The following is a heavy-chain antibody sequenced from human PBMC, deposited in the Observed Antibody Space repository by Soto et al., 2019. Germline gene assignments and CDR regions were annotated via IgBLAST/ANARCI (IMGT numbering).Heavy chain of an antibody. J-gene: IGHJ4*02. CDR2: IYYSGST. CDR1: GGSISSGGYY. Sequence: SETLSLTCTVSGGSISSGGYYWSWIRQHPGKGLEWIGYIYYSGSTYYNPSLKSRVTISVDTSKNQFSLKLSSVTAADTAVYYCARLGRDGYDDYWGQGTLVTVSS. D-gene: IGHD5-12*01. CDR3: ARLGRDGYDDY. V-gene: IGHV4-31*03.